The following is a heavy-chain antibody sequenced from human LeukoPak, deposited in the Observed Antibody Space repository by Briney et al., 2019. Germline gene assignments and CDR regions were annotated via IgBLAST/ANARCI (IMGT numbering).Heavy chain of an antibody. V-gene: IGHV3-53*01. Sequence: GGSLRLSCAASGFTVSSNYMSWVRQAPGKGLEWVSVIYSGGSAYYADSVKGRFTISRDNSKNTLYLQMNSLRAEDTAVYYCARADYSSSWYYFDYWGQGTLVTVSS. J-gene: IGHJ4*02. CDR3: ARADYSSSWYYFDY. D-gene: IGHD6-13*01. CDR2: IYSGGSA. CDR1: GFTVSSNY.